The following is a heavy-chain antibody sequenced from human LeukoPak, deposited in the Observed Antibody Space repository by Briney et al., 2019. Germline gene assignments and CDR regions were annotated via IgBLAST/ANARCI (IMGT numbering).Heavy chain of an antibody. D-gene: IGHD4-17*01. CDR2: IRYDGSNK. V-gene: IGHV3-30*02. J-gene: IGHJ4*02. CDR1: GFSFSSYG. CDR3: AKDYGPLSSY. Sequence: PGGSLRLSCAASGFSFSSYGMHWVRQAPGKGLEWVAFIRYDGSNKYYADSVKGRFTISRDNSKNTLYLQMNSLRAEDTAVYYCAKDYGPLSSYWGQGILVTVSS.